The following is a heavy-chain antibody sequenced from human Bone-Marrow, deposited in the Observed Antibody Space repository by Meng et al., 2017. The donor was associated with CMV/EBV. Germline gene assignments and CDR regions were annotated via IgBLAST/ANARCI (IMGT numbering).Heavy chain of an antibody. CDR2: INSDGSST. D-gene: IGHD3-3*01. Sequence: GGSLRLSCAASGFTFSSYWMHWVRQAPGKGLVWVSRINSDGSSTSYADSVKGRFTISRDNAKNTLYLQMNSLRAEDTAVYYCARDKNDYDFWSGYTPGMDVWGQGTTVTVSS. CDR3: ARDKNDYDFWSGYTPGMDV. J-gene: IGHJ6*02. CDR1: GFTFSSYW. V-gene: IGHV3-74*01.